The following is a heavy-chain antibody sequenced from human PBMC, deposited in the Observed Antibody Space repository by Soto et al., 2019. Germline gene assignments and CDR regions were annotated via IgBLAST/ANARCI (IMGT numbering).Heavy chain of an antibody. CDR3: ASLXRPSRVVGVNRHWYFDL. Sequence: SETLSLTCTVSGGSINSYYWSWIRQPAGKGLEWIGRIYTSGSTNYNPSLKSRVTMSVDTSKNQFFLKLSSVTAADTAVYYCASLXRPSRVVGVNRHWYFDLWGRGTLVTVSS. CDR1: GGSINSYY. CDR2: IYTSGST. J-gene: IGHJ2*01. D-gene: IGHD2-21*01. V-gene: IGHV4-4*07.